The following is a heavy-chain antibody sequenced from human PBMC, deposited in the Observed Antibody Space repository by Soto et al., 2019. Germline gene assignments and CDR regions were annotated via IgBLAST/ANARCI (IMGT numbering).Heavy chain of an antibody. D-gene: IGHD3-10*01. Sequence: QVQLQESGSGLVKPSQTLSVTCAVSGGSMSSGGHSWSWIRQSPGKGLEWLGCIYATGKTYYNPSLMSRVTISVDTSKNLFSLNVTSVTAADTAVYYCARAPPGPSPRWDVWGQGTTVTVSS. CDR2: IYATGKT. CDR1: GGSMSSGGHS. CDR3: ARAPPGPSPRWDV. V-gene: IGHV4-30-2*06. J-gene: IGHJ6*02.